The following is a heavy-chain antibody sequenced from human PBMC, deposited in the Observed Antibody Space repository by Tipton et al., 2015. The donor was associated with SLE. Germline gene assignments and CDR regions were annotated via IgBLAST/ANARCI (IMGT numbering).Heavy chain of an antibody. CDR2: ISYSGNT. J-gene: IGHJ3*02. Sequence: TLSLTCAVYGGSFSGYYWSWIRQPPGKGLEWIGTISYSGNTYYNPSLKSRLTISVDTSKNQFSLKLSSVTAADTAVYYCARRIGEAFEICGQGTMVSVSS. D-gene: IGHD3-10*01. CDR3: ARRIGEAFEI. CDR1: GGSFSGYY. V-gene: IGHV4-34*01.